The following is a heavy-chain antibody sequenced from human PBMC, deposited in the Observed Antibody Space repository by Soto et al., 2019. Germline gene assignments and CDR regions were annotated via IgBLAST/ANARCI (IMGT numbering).Heavy chain of an antibody. Sequence: QVQLVQSGAEVKKPGSSVKVSCKASGGTFSSYTISWVRQAPGQGLEWMGRIIPILGIANYAQKLQGRVSITADKSTSPAYRVLSSLSSANTVLYYFSCLSLSGCNCTSCPFYFDFWSDGTLVTVS. CDR3: SCLSLSGCNCTSCPFYFDF. CDR2: IIPILGIA. V-gene: IGHV1-69*02. J-gene: IGHJ4*01. D-gene: IGHD2-2*01. CDR1: GGTFSSYT.